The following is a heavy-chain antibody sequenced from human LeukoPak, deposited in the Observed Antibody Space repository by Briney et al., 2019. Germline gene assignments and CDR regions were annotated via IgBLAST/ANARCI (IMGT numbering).Heavy chain of an antibody. CDR3: TSCYGCSWYYYYYMDV. D-gene: IGHD2-2*01. CDR1: GFTFSNAW. CDR2: IKSKTDGGTT. Sequence: PGGSLTLSCAASGFTFSNAWMSWVRQAPGKGLEWVGRIKSKTDGGTTDYAAPVKGRFTISRDDSKNTLYLQMNSLKTEDTAVYYCTSCYGCSWYYYYYMDVWGKGTTVTVSS. V-gene: IGHV3-15*01. J-gene: IGHJ6*03.